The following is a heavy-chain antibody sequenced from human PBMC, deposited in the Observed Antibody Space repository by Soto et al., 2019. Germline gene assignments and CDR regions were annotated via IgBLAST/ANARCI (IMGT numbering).Heavy chain of an antibody. CDR1: GGSISSGGYY. CDR2: IYYSGST. J-gene: IGHJ4*02. Sequence: PSETLSLTCTVSGGSISSGGYYWSWIRQHPGKGLEWIGYIYYSGSTYYNPSLKSRVTISVDTSKNQFSLKLSSVTAADTAVYYCARRTVNIRTFYSGLKTHCFDYWGQGTLVTVSS. CDR3: ARRTVNIRTFYSGLKTHCFDY. V-gene: IGHV4-31*03. D-gene: IGHD6-19*01.